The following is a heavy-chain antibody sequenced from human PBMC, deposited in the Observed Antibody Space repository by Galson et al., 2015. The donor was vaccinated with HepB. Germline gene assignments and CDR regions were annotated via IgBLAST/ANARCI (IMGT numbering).Heavy chain of an antibody. Sequence: SLRLSCAASGFTFSLFSMHWVRQAPGKGLEFVPGITRNAYNTDYSDSAKGRFTISRDDSKKELYLQMTSLRPEDTAIYYCVKGVFGNGWDFWGQGTLVTVSS. J-gene: IGHJ4*02. CDR3: VKGVFGNGWDF. V-gene: IGHV3-64D*06. D-gene: IGHD6-19*01. CDR1: GFTFSLFS. CDR2: ITRNAYNT.